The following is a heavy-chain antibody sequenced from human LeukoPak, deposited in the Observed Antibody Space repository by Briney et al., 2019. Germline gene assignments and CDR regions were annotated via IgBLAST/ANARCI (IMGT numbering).Heavy chain of an antibody. J-gene: IGHJ3*02. Sequence: GRSLRLSCAASGFTFSSYGMHWVRQAPGKGLEWVAVISYDGSNKYYADSVKGRFTISRDNSKNTLYLQMNSLRAEDTAVYYCAKSNGYVLDAFDIWGQGTMVTVSS. V-gene: IGHV3-30*18. D-gene: IGHD3-16*01. CDR1: GFTFSSYG. CDR3: AKSNGYVLDAFDI. CDR2: ISYDGSNK.